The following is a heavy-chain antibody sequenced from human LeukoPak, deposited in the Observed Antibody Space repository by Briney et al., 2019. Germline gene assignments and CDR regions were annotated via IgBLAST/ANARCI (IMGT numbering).Heavy chain of an antibody. CDR2: IYYSGST. D-gene: IGHD4-17*01. V-gene: IGHV4-39*01. CDR1: GVSISSSSYY. Sequence: PSETLSLTCTVSGVSISSSSYYWGWIPQPPGKGLEWIGSIYYSGSTYYKQYLKSRVTISVDTSKNQFYLKLSYVTAADTAVYYCASSVNTTSPFDFDYWGQGTLVTVSS. J-gene: IGHJ4*02. CDR3: ASSVNTTSPFDFDY.